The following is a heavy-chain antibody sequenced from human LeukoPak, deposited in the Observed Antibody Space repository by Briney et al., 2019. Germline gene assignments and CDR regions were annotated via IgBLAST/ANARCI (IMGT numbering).Heavy chain of an antibody. CDR1: GGSISSGGYY. Sequence: SETLSLTCTVSGGSISSGGYYWSWIRQHPGKGLEWIGYIYYSGSTYYNPSLKSRVTISVDTSKNQFSLKLSSVTAADTAVYYCAGGKRLVGNDYWGQGTLVTVSS. CDR2: IYYSGST. V-gene: IGHV4-31*03. CDR3: AGGKRLVGNDY. D-gene: IGHD6-6*01. J-gene: IGHJ4*02.